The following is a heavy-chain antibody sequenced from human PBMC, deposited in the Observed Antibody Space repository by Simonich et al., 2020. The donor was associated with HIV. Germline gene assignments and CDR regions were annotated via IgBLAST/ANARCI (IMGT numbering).Heavy chain of an antibody. Sequence: QALLKQWGTGLLKPSEPLSLTCAVYAGSFSGHYWSWIRQFPGKGLECIAEINHSRSTHYSPPLKSRVTISVAPSKNQFSLKLSSVTAADTAVYYCARQSLAARLFDDWGQGTLVTVSS. CDR2: INHSRST. D-gene: IGHD6-6*01. CDR3: ARQSLAARLFDD. J-gene: IGHJ4*02. CDR1: AGSFSGHY. V-gene: IGHV4-34*01.